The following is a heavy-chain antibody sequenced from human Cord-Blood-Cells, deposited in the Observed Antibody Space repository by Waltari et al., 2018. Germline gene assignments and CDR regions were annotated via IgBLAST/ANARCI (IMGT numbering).Heavy chain of an antibody. V-gene: IGHV1-69*09. Sequence: QVQLVQSGAEVKKPGSSVKVSCKASGGTFSSYAISWVRQAPGQGLEWMGRIIPILGIANYAQKFQGRVTITADKSTSTAYMELSSLRSEDTAVYYCASRWNYGAFDIWGQGTMVTVSS. D-gene: IGHD1-7*01. J-gene: IGHJ3*02. CDR1: GGTFSSYA. CDR2: IIPILGIA. CDR3: ASRWNYGAFDI.